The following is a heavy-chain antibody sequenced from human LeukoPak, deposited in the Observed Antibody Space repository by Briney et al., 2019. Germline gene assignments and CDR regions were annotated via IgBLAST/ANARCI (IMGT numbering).Heavy chain of an antibody. CDR1: GGSISSYY. CDR3: ARSQRADAFDI. V-gene: IGHV4-59*01. J-gene: IGHJ3*02. Sequence: SETLSLTCTVSGGSISSYYWSWIRQPPGKGLEWIGYIYYSGSTNYNPSLKSRVTISVDTSKNQFSLKLSSVTAADTVVYYCARSQRADAFDIWGQGTMVTVSS. CDR2: IYYSGST.